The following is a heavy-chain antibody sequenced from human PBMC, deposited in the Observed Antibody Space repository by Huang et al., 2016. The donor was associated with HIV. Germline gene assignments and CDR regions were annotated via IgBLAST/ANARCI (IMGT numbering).Heavy chain of an antibody. CDR3: ARDPRIQSWLNFFDY. V-gene: IGHV3-74*01. Sequence: EVQLVESGGGLVQPGGSLRLSCAASGFSISSYWMHWVRQGPGKGLVWFSGINSDGISTSYAYSGKGRFTISRDNAKNTLYLQMNSLRAEDTAVYYCARDPRIQSWLNFFDYWGQGTLVSVSS. J-gene: IGHJ4*02. D-gene: IGHD3-22*01. CDR2: INSDGIST. CDR1: GFSISSYW.